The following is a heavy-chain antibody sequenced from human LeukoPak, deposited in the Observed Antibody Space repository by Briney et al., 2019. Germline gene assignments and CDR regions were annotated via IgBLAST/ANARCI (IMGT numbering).Heavy chain of an antibody. V-gene: IGHV1-18*01. CDR1: GYRFTTYS. J-gene: IGHJ4*02. D-gene: IGHD6-19*01. Sequence: ASVKVSCKCSGYRFTTYSVRWVRQAPGQGLAWMGWISAYNNNTDFAQKFQDRVPLTTDTSTSTAYMELKSLRSDDAAVDYCVRALHHNNGWFLIGDFDFWGQGTLVTVSS. CDR3: VRALHHNNGWFLIGDFDF. CDR2: ISAYNNNT.